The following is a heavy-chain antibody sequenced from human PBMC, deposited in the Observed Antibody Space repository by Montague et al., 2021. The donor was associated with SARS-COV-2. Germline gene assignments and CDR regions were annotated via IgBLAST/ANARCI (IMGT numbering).Heavy chain of an antibody. CDR3: VRDQGRSNWNYPDY. CDR2: IYNSGST. D-gene: IGHD1-20*01. CDR1: GGSISGYY. V-gene: IGHV4-4*07. Sequence: SETLSLTCTVSGGSISGYYWSWFRQSAGKGLEWIWRIYNSGSTSYNPSLKRRVTMSVDTSKNQFSLKLSSVTAADTAVYYCVRDQGRSNWNYPDYWGQGTLVTVSS. J-gene: IGHJ4*02.